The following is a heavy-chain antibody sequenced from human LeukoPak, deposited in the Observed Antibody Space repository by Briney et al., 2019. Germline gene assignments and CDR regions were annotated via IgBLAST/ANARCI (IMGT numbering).Heavy chain of an antibody. D-gene: IGHD4-17*01. J-gene: IGHJ4*02. Sequence: ASVKVSCEASGYTFTGYYMHWVRQAPGQGLEWMGWINPNSGGTNYAQKFQGRITMTRDTSISTAYMELSRLRSDDTAVYYCARVAPYGDYGDYWGQGTLVTVSS. V-gene: IGHV1-2*02. CDR2: INPNSGGT. CDR3: ARVAPYGDYGDY. CDR1: GYTFTGYY.